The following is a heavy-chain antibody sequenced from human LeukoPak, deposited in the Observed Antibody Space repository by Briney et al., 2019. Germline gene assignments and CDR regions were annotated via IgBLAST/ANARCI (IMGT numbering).Heavy chain of an antibody. D-gene: IGHD1-26*01. Sequence: PGRSLRLSCAASGFTFSSFGIHWVRQAPGKGLEWVAVISYDGSYKYYADSVKGRFTISRDNSKNTLYLQMNSLRAEDTAVYYCARASATTTREYSEEWELQSMDGLGDFDYWGQGTLVTVSS. CDR1: GFTFSSFG. V-gene: IGHV3-30*03. J-gene: IGHJ4*02. CDR2: ISYDGSYK. CDR3: ARASATTTREYSEEWELQSMDGLGDFDY.